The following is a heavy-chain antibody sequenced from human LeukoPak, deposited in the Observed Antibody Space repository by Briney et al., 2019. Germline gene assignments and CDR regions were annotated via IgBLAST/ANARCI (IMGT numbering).Heavy chain of an antibody. CDR1: GGSISTYY. Sequence: SETLSLTCTVSGGSISTYYWSWVRQPPGKGLEWIGYIYYSVTSDYNPSLKSRVTMSVDMSTSQISLRLTSVTAADTAVYYCARAVGGDGSGSLWGRGTLVTVSS. D-gene: IGHD3-10*01. CDR2: IYYSVTS. CDR3: ARAVGGDGSGSL. J-gene: IGHJ4*02. V-gene: IGHV4-59*01.